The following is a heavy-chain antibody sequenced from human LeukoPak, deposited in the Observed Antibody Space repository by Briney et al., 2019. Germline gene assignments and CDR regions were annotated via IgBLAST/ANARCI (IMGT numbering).Heavy chain of an antibody. CDR1: GFTFSSYA. J-gene: IGHJ4*02. Sequence: GGSLRLSCAASGFTFSSYAMSWVRQAPGKGLEWVGRIKSKTDGGTTDYAAPVKGRFTISRDDSKNTLYLQMNSLKTEDTAVYYCTTDLWGRGYFDYWGQGTLVTVSS. CDR2: IKSKTDGGTT. CDR3: TTDLWGRGYFDY. V-gene: IGHV3-15*01. D-gene: IGHD2/OR15-2a*01.